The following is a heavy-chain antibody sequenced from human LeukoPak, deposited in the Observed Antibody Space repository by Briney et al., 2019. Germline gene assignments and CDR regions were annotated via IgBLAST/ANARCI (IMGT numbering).Heavy chain of an antibody. CDR1: GFTFGDYA. V-gene: IGHV3-49*03. CDR2: IRSKAYGGTT. CDR3: TRGYIVVVTAIKGAFDI. J-gene: IGHJ3*02. D-gene: IGHD2-21*02. Sequence: GGSLRLSCTASGFTFGDYAMSWLRQAPGKGLEWVGFIRSKAYGGTTEYAASVKGRFTISRDDSKSIAYLQMNSLKTEDTAVYYCTRGYIVVVTAIKGAFDIWGQGTMVTVSS.